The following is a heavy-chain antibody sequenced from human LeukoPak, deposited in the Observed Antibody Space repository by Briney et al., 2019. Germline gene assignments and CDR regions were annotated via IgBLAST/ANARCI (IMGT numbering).Heavy chain of an antibody. V-gene: IGHV1-2*02. Sequence: ASVKVSCKASGYTFTGYYMHWVRQAPGQGLEWMGWINPNSGGTNYAQKFQGRVTMTRDTSISTVYMELSSLRSEDTAVYYCARDRQRGIVVVTDNWFDPWGQGTLVTVSS. CDR2: INPNSGGT. J-gene: IGHJ5*02. D-gene: IGHD3-22*01. CDR3: ARDRQRGIVVVTDNWFDP. CDR1: GYTFTGYY.